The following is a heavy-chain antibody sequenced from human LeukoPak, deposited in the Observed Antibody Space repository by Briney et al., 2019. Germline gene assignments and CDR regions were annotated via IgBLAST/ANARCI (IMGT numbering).Heavy chain of an antibody. V-gene: IGHV4-38-2*02. CDR3: ARDPRWLTPDCTSTSCYENYFDP. Sequence: SETLSLICGVSGYSISSGYQWAWTRQSPGKGLEWIGSIYHSGSAHYNPSLKSRVTISVETSKNQFSLNMYSVTAADTAVYYCARDPRWLTPDCTSTSCYENYFDPWGQGTLVTVSS. CDR1: GYSISSGYQ. CDR2: IYHSGSA. D-gene: IGHD2-2*01. J-gene: IGHJ5*02.